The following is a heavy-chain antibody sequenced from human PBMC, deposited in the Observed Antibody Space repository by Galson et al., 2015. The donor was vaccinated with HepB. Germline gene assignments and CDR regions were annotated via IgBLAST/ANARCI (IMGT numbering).Heavy chain of an antibody. D-gene: IGHD2-8*01. J-gene: IGHJ4*02. Sequence: TLSLTCTVSGGSISSGAYYWSWIRQHPGKGLEWIGYISDSGSTYYNPSLKSRVTMSVDTSKNQFSLSLSSVSAADTAVYFCAREFNGEFYWGQGTLVTVSS. CDR1: GGSISSGAYY. V-gene: IGHV4-31*03. CDR2: ISDSGST. CDR3: AREFNGEFY.